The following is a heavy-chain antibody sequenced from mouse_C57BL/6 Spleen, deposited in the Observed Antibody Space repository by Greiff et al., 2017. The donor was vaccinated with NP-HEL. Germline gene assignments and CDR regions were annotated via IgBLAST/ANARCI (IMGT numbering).Heavy chain of an antibody. CDR2: IWRGGST. Sequence: VKLMESGPGLVQPSQSLSITCTVSGFSLTSYGVHWVRQSPGKGLEWLGVIWRGGSTDYNAAFMSRLSITKDNSKSQVFFKMNSLQADDTAIYYCAIFYYDYSYYFDYWGQGTTLTVSS. CDR3: AIFYYDYSYYFDY. V-gene: IGHV2-5*01. CDR1: GFSLTSYG. J-gene: IGHJ2*01. D-gene: IGHD2-4*01.